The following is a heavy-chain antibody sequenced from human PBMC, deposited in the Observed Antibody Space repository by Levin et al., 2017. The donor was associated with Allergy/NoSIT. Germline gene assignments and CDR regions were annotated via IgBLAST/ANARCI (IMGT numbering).Heavy chain of an antibody. J-gene: IGHJ6*02. CDR1: GGSFSGYY. V-gene: IGHV4-34*01. D-gene: IGHD6-13*01. CDR3: ARSWYDLDYDGMDV. CDR2: INHSGST. Sequence: SETLSLTCAVYGGSFSGYYWSWIRQPPGKGLEWIGEINHSGSTNYNPSLKSRVTISVDTSKNQFSLKLSSVTAADTAVYYCARSWYDLDYDGMDVWGQGTTVTVSS.